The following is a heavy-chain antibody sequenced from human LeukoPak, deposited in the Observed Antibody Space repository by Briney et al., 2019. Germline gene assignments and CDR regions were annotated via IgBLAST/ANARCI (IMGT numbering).Heavy chain of an antibody. CDR2: ISHDGGSE. Sequence: GGSLRLSCVVSGFTIGNHGMHWVRQAPGKGLEWVAMISHDGGSEHYGDSVKGRLTISRDNSKNTLYLQMSSLRVEDTAVYYCARDHRRRIVDYYDSSGSSAFDIWGQGTMVTVSS. J-gene: IGHJ3*02. V-gene: IGHV3-30*03. CDR3: ARDHRRRIVDYYDSSGSSAFDI. CDR1: GFTIGNHG. D-gene: IGHD3-22*01.